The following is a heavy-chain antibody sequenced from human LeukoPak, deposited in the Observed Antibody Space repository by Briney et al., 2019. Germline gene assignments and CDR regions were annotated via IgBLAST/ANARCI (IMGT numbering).Heavy chain of an antibody. Sequence: SQTLSLTCTVSGGSISSGDYYWSWIRQPPGKGLEWIGYIYYSGSTYYNPSLKSRVTISVDTSKNQFSLKLSSVTAADTAVYYCASEGHVFWGAYHFDYGGKGTLVTVSS. J-gene: IGHJ4*02. CDR3: ASEGHVFWGAYHFDY. CDR2: IYYSGST. CDR1: GGSISSGDYY. V-gene: IGHV4-30-4*01. D-gene: IGHD3-3*01.